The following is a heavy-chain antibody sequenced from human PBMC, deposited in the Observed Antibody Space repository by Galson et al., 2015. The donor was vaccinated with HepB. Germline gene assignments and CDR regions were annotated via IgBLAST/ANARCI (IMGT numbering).Heavy chain of an antibody. CDR3: AKRPARAVAGKIDY. Sequence: SLRLSCAASGFTFSSYAMSWVRQAPGKGLEWVSAISGSGGSTYYADSVKGRFTISRDNSKNTLYLQMNSLRAEDTAVYYCAKRPARAVAGKIDYWGQGTLVTVSS. CDR1: GFTFSSYA. CDR2: ISGSGGST. V-gene: IGHV3-23*01. J-gene: IGHJ4*02. D-gene: IGHD6-19*01.